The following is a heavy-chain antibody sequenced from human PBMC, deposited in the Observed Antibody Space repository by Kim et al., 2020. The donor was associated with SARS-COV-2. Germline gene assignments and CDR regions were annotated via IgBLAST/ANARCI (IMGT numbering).Heavy chain of an antibody. V-gene: IGHV4-61*01. CDR3: ARELELGWFDP. CDR2: IYYSGST. J-gene: IGHJ5*02. CDR1: GGSVSSGSYY. Sequence: SETLSLTCTVSGGSVSSGSYYWSWIRQPPGKGLEWIGYIYYSGSTNYNPSLKSRVTISVDTSKNQFSLKLSSVTAADTAVYYCARELELGWFDPWGQGTLVTVSS. D-gene: IGHD1-1*01.